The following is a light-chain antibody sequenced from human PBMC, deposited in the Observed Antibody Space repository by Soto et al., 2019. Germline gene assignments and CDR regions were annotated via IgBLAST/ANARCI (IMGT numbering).Light chain of an antibody. CDR3: QVWDSSSDHWV. J-gene: IGLJ3*02. CDR2: YDS. Sequence: SYELTQPPSVSVAPGKTARITWGGNNIGSKSVHWYQQKPGQAPVLVINYDSDRPSGIPERFSGSNSGNTATLTISRVEAGDEADYYCQVWDSSSDHWVFGGGTKLTVL. CDR1: NIGSKS. V-gene: IGLV3-21*04.